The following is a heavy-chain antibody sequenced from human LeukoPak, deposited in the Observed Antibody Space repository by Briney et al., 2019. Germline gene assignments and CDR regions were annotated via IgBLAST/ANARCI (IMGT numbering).Heavy chain of an antibody. V-gene: IGHV3-23*01. Sequence: GGSLRLSCAASGFTFSDCAMTWVRQAPGKGLEWVSSISGGAYSTYYADSVKGRFTISRDNSKNTLYLQMNSLRAEDTAVYYCARSSGYYFREYYFDYWGQGTLVTVSS. D-gene: IGHD3-22*01. J-gene: IGHJ4*02. CDR3: ARSSGYYFREYYFDY. CDR2: ISGGAYST. CDR1: GFTFSDCA.